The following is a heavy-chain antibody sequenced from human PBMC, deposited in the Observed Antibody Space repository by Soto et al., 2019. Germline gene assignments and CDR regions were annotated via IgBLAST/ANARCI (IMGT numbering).Heavy chain of an antibody. CDR3: TRTIGLRLGELSPAY. Sequence: SCAASGFTFDKYAMEWVRQAPGQGLEWAALTSYDGSKQYYGDSVQGRFIMSRDNSKNTVFLHMNSLRLEDTAVYYCTRTIGLRLGELSPAYWGQGTLVTVSS. J-gene: IGHJ4*02. D-gene: IGHD3-16*02. V-gene: IGHV3-30*03. CDR2: TSYDGSKQ. CDR1: GFTFDKYA.